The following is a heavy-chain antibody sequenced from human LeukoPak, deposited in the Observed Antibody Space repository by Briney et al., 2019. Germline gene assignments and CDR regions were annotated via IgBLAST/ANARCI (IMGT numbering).Heavy chain of an antibody. CDR1: GFTVSSNY. V-gene: IGHV3-48*02. CDR2: TSSSSNTI. D-gene: IGHD5-12*01. J-gene: IGHJ4*02. CDR3: ARDILTKQAYSGYDN. Sequence: GGSLRLSCAASGFTVSSNYMNWVRQAPGKGLEWVSYTSSSSNTIYYADSVKGRFTISRDNAKNSLYLQMNSLRDEDTAVYYCARDILTKQAYSGYDNWGQGTLVTVSS.